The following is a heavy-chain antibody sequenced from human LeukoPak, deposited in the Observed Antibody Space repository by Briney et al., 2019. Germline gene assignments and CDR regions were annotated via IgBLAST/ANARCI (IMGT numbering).Heavy chain of an antibody. CDR2: ISYSGST. V-gene: IGHV4-59*08. CDR1: GASISGYY. Sequence: SETLSLTCSASGASISGYYWSWIRQPPGKGLEWIGCISYSGSTNYNPSLKSRVTISADTSKNQFSLTLGSVSATDTAVYYCVSPRGFSYGYFDYWGQGTLVTVSS. J-gene: IGHJ4*02. CDR3: VSPRGFSYGYFDY. D-gene: IGHD5-18*01.